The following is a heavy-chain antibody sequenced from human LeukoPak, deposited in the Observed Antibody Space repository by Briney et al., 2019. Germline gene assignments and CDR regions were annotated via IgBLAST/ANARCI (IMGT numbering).Heavy chain of an antibody. D-gene: IGHD4-17*01. J-gene: IGHJ4*02. CDR2: ISYTSSYI. CDR3: ARGSYGDFDY. CDR1: GFTFSTYT. V-gene: IGHV3-21*01. Sequence: GGSLGLSCAASGFTFSTYTMNWVRQAPGKGLEWVSSISYTSSYIYYADSVKGRFTISRDNAKNSLYLQMNSLRAEDTAVYYCARGSYGDFDYWGQGTLVTVSS.